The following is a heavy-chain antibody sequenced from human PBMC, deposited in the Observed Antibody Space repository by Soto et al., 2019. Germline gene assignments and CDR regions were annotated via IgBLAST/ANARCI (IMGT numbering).Heavy chain of an antibody. V-gene: IGHV3-23*01. J-gene: IGHJ6*02. CDR3: SPYDFWSGNYYYYGMDV. CDR2: IGGSGAVS. Sequence: EVQLSESGGGLVQPGGSVRLSCAASGFNFGRYAMRWVRQAPGKGLEWVSAIGGSGAVSYYADFAKGRFTISRDNSKNTMYLQMSSLRVEDTAVYWCSPYDFWSGNYYYYGMDVWGQGTTVIVSS. CDR1: GFNFGRYA. D-gene: IGHD3-3*01.